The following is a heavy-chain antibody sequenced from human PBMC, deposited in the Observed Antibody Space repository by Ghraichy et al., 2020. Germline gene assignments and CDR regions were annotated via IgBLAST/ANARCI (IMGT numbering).Heavy chain of an antibody. D-gene: IGHD3-22*01. CDR3: AKGRGYTDSSGYRALDV. J-gene: IGHJ6*02. CDR2: ISGSGGTT. CDR1: GFLFSSYA. V-gene: IGHV3-23*01. Sequence: LTCAASGFLFSSYAMSWVRQAPGKGLEWVSFISGSGGTTFYTDSVRGRFTISRDNSKNIVYLQINSLRAEDTAVYFCAKGRGYTDSSGYRALDVWGQGTTVTVFS.